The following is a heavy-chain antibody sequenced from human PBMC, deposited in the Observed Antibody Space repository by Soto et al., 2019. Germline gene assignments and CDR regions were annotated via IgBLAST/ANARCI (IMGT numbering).Heavy chain of an antibody. CDR3: ARAPRSQGYYYHRMDG. V-gene: IGHV1-3*01. CDR2: INAGNGDT. CDR1: GYIFSYYA. Sequence: QVQLVQSGAEVKKPGASVKVSCKASGYIFSYYAIHWVRQAPGQRLEWMGWINAGNGDTKYSQKFQGRVTITRDTSASTAYMELSSLRSEDTAVYYCARAPRSQGYYYHRMDGWGQGTMVTVSS. J-gene: IGHJ6*02.